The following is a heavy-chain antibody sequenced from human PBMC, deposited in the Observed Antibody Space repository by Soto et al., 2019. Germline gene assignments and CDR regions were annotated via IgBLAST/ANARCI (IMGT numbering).Heavy chain of an antibody. D-gene: IGHD3-10*01. CDR3: ARQFCLGGSCFNWFDT. V-gene: IGHV4-30-4*01. J-gene: IGHJ5*02. Sequence: QVRLQESGPGLVKPSQTLSLTCNVSGVSISSGYSYWSWIRQPPGRGLEWLGYIFHSGDTHYSPSLKSRITMSVDTSQNHFSLKLTSVTAADTAIYYCARQFCLGGSCFNWFDTWGQGTLVTVS. CDR1: GVSISSGYSY. CDR2: IFHSGDT.